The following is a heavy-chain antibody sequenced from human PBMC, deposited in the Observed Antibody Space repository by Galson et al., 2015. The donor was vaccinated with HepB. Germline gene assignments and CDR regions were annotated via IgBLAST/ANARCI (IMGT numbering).Heavy chain of an antibody. V-gene: IGHV1-24*01. CDR2: FDPEDGET. J-gene: IGHJ5*02. Sequence: SVKVSCKVSGYTLTELSMHWVRQAPGKGLEWMGGFDPEDGETIYAQKFQGRVTMTEDTSTDTAYMELSSLRAEDTAVYYCARGGFLRLGELSDTPFDPWGQGTLVTVSS. CDR1: GYTLTELS. CDR3: ARGGFLRLGELSDTPFDP. D-gene: IGHD3-16*02.